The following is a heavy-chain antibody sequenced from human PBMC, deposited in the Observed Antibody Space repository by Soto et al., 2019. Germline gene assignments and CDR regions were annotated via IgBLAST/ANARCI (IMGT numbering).Heavy chain of an antibody. Sequence: ASVKVSCKASGGTFSSYAISWVRQAPGQGLEWMGGIIPIFGTANYAQKFQGRVTITADESTSTAYMELSSLRSEDTAVYYCARDSRPLYGSGSYYFDYWGQGTLVTVSS. J-gene: IGHJ4*02. D-gene: IGHD3-10*01. V-gene: IGHV1-69*13. CDR1: GGTFSSYA. CDR2: IIPIFGTA. CDR3: ARDSRPLYGSGSYYFDY.